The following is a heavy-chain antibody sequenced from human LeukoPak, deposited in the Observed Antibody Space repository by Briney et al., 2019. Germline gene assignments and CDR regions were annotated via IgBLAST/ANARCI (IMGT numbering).Heavy chain of an antibody. CDR1: GFTFSRYW. D-gene: IGHD3-22*01. Sequence: GGSLRLSCAASGFTFSRYWMHWVRQAPGKGLVWVSRINGDGSTTSYADSVKGGFTISRDNAKNTLYLQMNSLRAEDAAVYYCATGNYYDSRGYYTFGHWGQGTLVTVSS. CDR2: INGDGSTT. J-gene: IGHJ1*01. CDR3: ATGNYYDSRGYYTFGH. V-gene: IGHV3-74*01.